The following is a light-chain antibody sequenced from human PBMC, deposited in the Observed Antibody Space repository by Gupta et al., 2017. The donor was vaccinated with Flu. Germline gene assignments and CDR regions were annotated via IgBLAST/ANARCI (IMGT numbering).Light chain of an antibody. V-gene: IGLV2-14*01. J-gene: IGLJ1*01. CDR3: SSCTSSNTGV. CDR1: ASDIGAYNF. CDR2: EVD. Sequence: QSALAQPASVSGSPGQSVTISCTGTASDIGAYNFVSWYQQHPGKAPKLIIYEVDNRPSGISNRFSGSKFGTTASLTISGLQPEDEADYYCSSCTSSNTGVFGTGTRITVL.